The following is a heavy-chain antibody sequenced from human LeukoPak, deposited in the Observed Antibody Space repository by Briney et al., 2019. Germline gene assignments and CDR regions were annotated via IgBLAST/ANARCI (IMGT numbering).Heavy chain of an antibody. CDR3: AKATTSTLSNSGSYLRFDY. D-gene: IGHD3-10*01. V-gene: IGHV3-23*01. CDR1: GFTFSSYA. CDR2: ISGSGGST. J-gene: IGHJ4*02. Sequence: PGGSLRLSCAASGFTFSSYAMSWVRQAPGKGLEWVSAISGSGGSTYYADSVKGRFTISRDNSKNTLYLQMNSLRAEDTAVYYCAKATTSTLSNSGSYLRFDYWGQGTLVTVSS.